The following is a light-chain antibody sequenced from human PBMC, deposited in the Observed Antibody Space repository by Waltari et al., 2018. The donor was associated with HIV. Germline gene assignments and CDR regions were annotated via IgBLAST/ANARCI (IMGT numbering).Light chain of an antibody. CDR1: SSDVGTYHL. V-gene: IGLV2-23*01. Sequence: QSAPTQPASVSGSPGQSITISCTGTSSDVGTYHLVSWYQQYPGKAPKVMIYEGTKRPSGVPTRFSGSKSGNTASLTISGLQADDEADYYCCAHAGSDTYVFGTGTKVSVL. CDR3: CAHAGSDTYV. CDR2: EGT. J-gene: IGLJ1*01.